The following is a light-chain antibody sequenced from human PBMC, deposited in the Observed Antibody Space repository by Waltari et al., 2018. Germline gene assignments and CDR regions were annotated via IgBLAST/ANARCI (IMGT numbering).Light chain of an antibody. Sequence: EIVLMQSPGTRSLSRGGRATRSCRASQSVSRSLAWYQQKPGQAPRLLIYGASSRATGVPDRFSGSGSGTDFSLTISRLEPEDFAVYYCQHYVRLPVSFGQGTKVEIK. V-gene: IGKV3-20*01. CDR2: GAS. CDR1: QSVSRS. J-gene: IGKJ1*01. CDR3: QHYVRLPVS.